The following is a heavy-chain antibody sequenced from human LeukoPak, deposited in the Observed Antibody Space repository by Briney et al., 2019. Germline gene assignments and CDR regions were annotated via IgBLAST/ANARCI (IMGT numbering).Heavy chain of an antibody. J-gene: IGHJ4*02. CDR2: IHTAGDT. D-gene: IGHD2-2*02. Sequence: GGSLRLSCAASGFTFNNYDMHWVRQATGKGLEWVSAIHTAGDTHYSGSVKGRFTISRENAKNSLFLQMNNLRAGDTAVYYCARGSCSSGSCYKALNSWGQGTLVTVPS. V-gene: IGHV3-13*04. CDR1: GFTFNNYD. CDR3: ARGSCSSGSCYKALNS.